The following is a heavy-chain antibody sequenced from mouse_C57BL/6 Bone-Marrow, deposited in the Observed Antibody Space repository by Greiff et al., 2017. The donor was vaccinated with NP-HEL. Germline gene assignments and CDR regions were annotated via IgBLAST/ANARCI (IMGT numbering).Heavy chain of an antibody. Sequence: QVQLQQSGAELVRPGTSVKVSCKASGYAFTNYLIEWVKQRPGQGLEWIGVINPGSGGTNYNEKFKGKATLTADKSSSTAYMPLSSLTSEDSAVYFCARGGLGWFAYWGQGTLVTVSA. CDR2: INPGSGGT. V-gene: IGHV1-54*01. CDR3: ARGGLGWFAY. J-gene: IGHJ3*01. CDR1: GYAFTNYL.